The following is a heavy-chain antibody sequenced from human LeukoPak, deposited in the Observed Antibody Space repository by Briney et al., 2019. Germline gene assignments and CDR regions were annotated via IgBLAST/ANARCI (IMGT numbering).Heavy chain of an antibody. CDR3: AREGDFWSGYDY. J-gene: IGHJ4*02. CDR1: GFAFSSYA. CDR2: ISSNGGST. D-gene: IGHD3-3*01. Sequence: GGSLRLSCAASGFAFSSYAMHWVRQAPGKGLEYVPAISSNGGSTYYANSVKGRFTISRDNSKNTLYLQMGSLRAEDMAVYYCAREGDFWSGYDYWGQGTLVTVSS. V-gene: IGHV3-64*01.